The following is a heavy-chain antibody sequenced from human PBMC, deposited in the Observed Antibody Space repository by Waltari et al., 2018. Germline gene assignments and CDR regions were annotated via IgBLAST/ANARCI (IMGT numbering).Heavy chain of an antibody. CDR2: FDPEDGET. V-gene: IGHV1-24*01. Sequence: QVQLVQSGAGVTKPGASVKVSFKVSGYTLPELSMHWLRQAPGKGLEWMGGFDPEDGETIYAQKFQGRVTMTEDTSTDTAYMELSSLRSEDTAVYYCATGNGSGWHNWFDPWGQGTLVTVSS. J-gene: IGHJ5*02. CDR1: GYTLPELS. CDR3: ATGNGSGWHNWFDP. D-gene: IGHD6-19*01.